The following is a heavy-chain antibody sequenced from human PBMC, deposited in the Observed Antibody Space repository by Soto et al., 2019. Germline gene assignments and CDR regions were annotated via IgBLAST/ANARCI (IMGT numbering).Heavy chain of an antibody. Sequence: PSQTLSLTCAISGDSVSSDSAAWNWIRQSPSRGLEWLGRTYYRSEWYNDYAVSMKSRIVITPDTSKNQFSLQLNSVTPEDTAVDFCARDYYYGMDVWGQGTTVTVSS. V-gene: IGHV6-1*01. J-gene: IGHJ6*02. CDR1: GDSVSSDSAA. CDR3: ARDYYYGMDV. CDR2: TYYRSEWYN.